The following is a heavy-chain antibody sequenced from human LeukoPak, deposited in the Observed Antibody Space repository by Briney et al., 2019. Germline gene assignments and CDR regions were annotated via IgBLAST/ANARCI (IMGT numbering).Heavy chain of an antibody. J-gene: IGHJ4*02. D-gene: IGHD3-16*02. Sequence: SETLSLTCAVYSGSFSGYYWSWIRQPPGKGLEWIGEINHSGSTNYNPSLKSRVTISVDTSKNQFSLKLSSVTAADTAVYYCASRASLRLGELSLYDAYYFDYWGQGTLVTVSS. V-gene: IGHV4-34*01. CDR1: SGSFSGYY. CDR3: ASRASLRLGELSLYDAYYFDY. CDR2: INHSGST.